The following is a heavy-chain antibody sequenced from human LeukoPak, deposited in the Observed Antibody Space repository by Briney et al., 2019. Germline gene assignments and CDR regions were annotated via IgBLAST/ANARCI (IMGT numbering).Heavy chain of an antibody. D-gene: IGHD4-17*01. CDR2: ISSSSSYI. J-gene: IGHJ4*02. Sequence: KSGGSLRLSCAASGFTFSSYSMNWVRQAPGKGLEWVSSISSSSSYIYYADSVKGRFTISRDNAKNSLYLQMNSLRAKDTAVYYCARDRATVTSPFDYWGQGTLVTVSS. CDR1: GFTFSSYS. CDR3: ARDRATVTSPFDY. V-gene: IGHV3-21*01.